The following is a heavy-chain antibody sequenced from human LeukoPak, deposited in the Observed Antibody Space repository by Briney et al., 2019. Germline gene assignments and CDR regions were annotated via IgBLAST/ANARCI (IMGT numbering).Heavy chain of an antibody. CDR1: GFTFSSYW. D-gene: IGHD5/OR15-5a*01. V-gene: IGHV3-7*01. Sequence: PGGSLRLSCAASGFTFSSYWMSWVRLAPGKGLEWVANIKQDGSEKYYVDSVRGRFSISRDNSKNSLYLQMNSLRADDTAVYYCARVITVYNVYEEVAEYFQYWGQGTLVTVSS. J-gene: IGHJ1*01. CDR3: ARVITVYNVYEEVAEYFQY. CDR2: IKQDGSEK.